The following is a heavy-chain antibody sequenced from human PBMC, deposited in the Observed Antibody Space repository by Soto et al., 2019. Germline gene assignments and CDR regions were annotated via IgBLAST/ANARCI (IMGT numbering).Heavy chain of an antibody. CDR3: ARVGIAARSYYYYGMDV. Sequence: ASVKVSCKASGGTFSSYAISWVRQAPGQGLEWMGGIIPIFGTANYAQKFQGRVTITADESTSTAYMELSSLRSEDTAVYYCARVGIAARSYYYYGMDVWGQGTTVTVSS. CDR2: IIPIFGTA. J-gene: IGHJ6*02. V-gene: IGHV1-69*13. CDR1: GGTFSSYA. D-gene: IGHD6-6*01.